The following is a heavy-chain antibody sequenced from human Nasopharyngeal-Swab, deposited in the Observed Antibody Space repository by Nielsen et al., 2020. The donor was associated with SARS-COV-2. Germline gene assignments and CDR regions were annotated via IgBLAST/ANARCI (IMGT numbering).Heavy chain of an antibody. CDR1: GYTLTELS. V-gene: IGHV1-24*01. J-gene: IGHJ4*02. CDR2: FDPEDGET. Sequence: ASVKVSCKVSGYTLTELSMHWVRQAPGKGLEWMGGFDPEDGETIYAQKFQGRVTMTRDTSTSTVYMELSSLRSEDTAVYYCARALEYSSSSWDYWGQGTLVTVSS. D-gene: IGHD6-6*01. CDR3: ARALEYSSSSWDY.